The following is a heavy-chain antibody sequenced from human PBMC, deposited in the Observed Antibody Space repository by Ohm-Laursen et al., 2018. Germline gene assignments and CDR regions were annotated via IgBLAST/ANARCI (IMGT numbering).Heavy chain of an antibody. CDR3: ARRGHAFDI. CDR2: MNQSGRT. Sequence: SDTLSLTCAVSGGSFSGYYWTWIRQPPGKGLEWIGEMNQSGRTNYNPSLKSRVTISVDTSKNQLSLKLNSVTAADTAVYYCARRGHAFDIWGQGTMVTVSS. J-gene: IGHJ3*02. V-gene: IGHV4-34*01. CDR1: GGSFSGYY.